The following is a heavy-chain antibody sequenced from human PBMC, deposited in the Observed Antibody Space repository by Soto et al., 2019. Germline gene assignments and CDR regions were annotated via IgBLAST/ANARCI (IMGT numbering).Heavy chain of an antibody. J-gene: IGHJ3*02. CDR3: ARSWSGYYPHFDI. CDR1: GFTFSSYW. Sequence: GGSLRLSCAASGFTFSSYWMSWVRQAPGKGLEWVANIKQDGSEKYYVDSVKGRFTISRDNAKNSLYLQMNSLRAEDTAVYYCARSWSGYYPHFDIWGQGTMVTVSS. CDR2: IKQDGSEK. D-gene: IGHD3-3*01. V-gene: IGHV3-7*01.